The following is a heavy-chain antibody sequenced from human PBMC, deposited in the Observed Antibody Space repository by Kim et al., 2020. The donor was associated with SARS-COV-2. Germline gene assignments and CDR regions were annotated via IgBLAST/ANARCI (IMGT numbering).Heavy chain of an antibody. CDR2: INHSGST. J-gene: IGHJ6*03. V-gene: IGHV4-34*01. CDR1: GGSFSGYY. CDR3: ARVGRFLEWLLSNHYYYY. D-gene: IGHD3-3*01. Sequence: SETLSLTCAVYGGSFSGYYWSWIRQPPGKGLEWIGEINHSGSTNYNPSLKSRVTISVDTSKNQFSLKLSSVTAADTAVYYSARVGRFLEWLLSNHYYYY.